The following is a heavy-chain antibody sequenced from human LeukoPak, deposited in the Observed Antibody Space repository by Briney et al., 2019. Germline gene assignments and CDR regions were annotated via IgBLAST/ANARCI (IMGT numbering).Heavy chain of an antibody. J-gene: IGHJ4*02. CDR3: AKGQWLAGFDY. V-gene: IGHV3-9*01. Sequence: GRSLRLSCAASGCTFDDYAMHWVRQAPGKGLEWVSGISWNSGSIGYADSVKGRFTISRDNAKNSLYLQMNSLRAEDTALYYCAKGQWLAGFDYWGQGTLVTVSS. CDR2: ISWNSGSI. CDR1: GCTFDDYA. D-gene: IGHD6-19*01.